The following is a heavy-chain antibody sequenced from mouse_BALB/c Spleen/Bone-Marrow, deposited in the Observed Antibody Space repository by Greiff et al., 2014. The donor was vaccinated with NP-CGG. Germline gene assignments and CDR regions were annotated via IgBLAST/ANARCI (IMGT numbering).Heavy chain of an antibody. J-gene: IGHJ2*01. D-gene: IGHD1-2*01. Sequence: VQLQQSGAELVKPGASVKLSCTASDFNIEDTYMHWVKQRPEQGLEWIGRIDPANGNTKYDPKFQGKATITADTSSNTAYLQLSSLTSEDTAVYYCATYYYGYYFDYWGQGTTLTVSS. CDR1: DFNIEDTY. CDR2: IDPANGNT. CDR3: ATYYYGYYFDY. V-gene: IGHV14-3*02.